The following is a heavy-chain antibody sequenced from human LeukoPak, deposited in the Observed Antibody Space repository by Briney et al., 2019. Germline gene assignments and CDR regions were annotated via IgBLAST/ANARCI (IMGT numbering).Heavy chain of an antibody. D-gene: IGHD3-3*01. J-gene: IGHJ3*02. V-gene: IGHV3-7*01. CDR1: GFTFSSYW. CDR2: IKQDGSEK. Sequence: GGSLRLSCAASGFTFSSYWMSWVRQAPGKGLEWVANIKQDGSEKYYVDSVKGRFTISRDNAKNSLYLQMNSLRAEDTAVYYCATVRFLEWFDDAFDIWGQGTMVTVSS. CDR3: ATVRFLEWFDDAFDI.